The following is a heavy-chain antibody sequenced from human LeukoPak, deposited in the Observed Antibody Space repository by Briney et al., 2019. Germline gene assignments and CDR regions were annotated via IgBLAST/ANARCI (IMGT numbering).Heavy chain of an antibody. Sequence: SETLSLTCTVSGGSISSYYWSWIRQPAGKGLEWIGRIYTSGSTNYNPSLKSRVTMSVDTSKNQFSLKLSSVTAADTAVYYCARDSNVLRFLEWPNWFDPWGQGTLVTVSS. D-gene: IGHD3-3*01. J-gene: IGHJ5*02. CDR3: ARDSNVLRFLEWPNWFDP. CDR1: GGSISSYY. CDR2: IYTSGST. V-gene: IGHV4-4*07.